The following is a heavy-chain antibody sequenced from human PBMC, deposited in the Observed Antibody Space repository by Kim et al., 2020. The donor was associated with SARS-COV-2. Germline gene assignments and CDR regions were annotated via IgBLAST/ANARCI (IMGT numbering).Heavy chain of an antibody. CDR2: ISGSGGKT. CDR3: AKGDSSSWYFDY. Sequence: GGSLRLSCAASGFTFSSYAMSWVRQAPGKGLEWVSSISGSGGKTYYADSVKGRFTISRDNSKNTLYLQMNSLRAGDTAVYYCAKGDSSSWYFDYWGQGTLVAVTS. J-gene: IGHJ4*02. D-gene: IGHD6-13*01. V-gene: IGHV3-23*01. CDR1: GFTFSSYA.